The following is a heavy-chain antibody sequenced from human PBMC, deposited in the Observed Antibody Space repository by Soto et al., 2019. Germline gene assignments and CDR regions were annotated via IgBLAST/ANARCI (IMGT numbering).Heavy chain of an antibody. CDR2: IYYSGST. CDR3: ARVEVGVLRYFDWFPREGAFDI. D-gene: IGHD3-9*01. Sequence: QVQLQESGPGLVKPSETLSLTCTVSGGSISSYYWSWIRQPPGKGLEWIGYIYYSGSTNYNPSLKSRVTISVDTSKNQFSLKLSSVTAADTAVYYCARVEVGVLRYFDWFPREGAFDIWGQGTMVTVSS. V-gene: IGHV4-59*01. CDR1: GGSISSYY. J-gene: IGHJ3*02.